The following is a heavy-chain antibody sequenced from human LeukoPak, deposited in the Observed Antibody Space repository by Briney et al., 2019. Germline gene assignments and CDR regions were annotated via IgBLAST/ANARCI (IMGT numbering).Heavy chain of an antibody. D-gene: IGHD3-16*01. Sequence: GGSLRLSCAASGFTFSSYGMSWVRQAPGKGLEWVANIKQDGSEKYYVDSVKGRFTISRDNAKNSLYLQMNSLRAEDTAVYYCARDMRDYVWGSYLQPDYWGQGTLVTVSS. CDR1: GFTFSSYG. CDR2: IKQDGSEK. J-gene: IGHJ4*02. V-gene: IGHV3-7*01. CDR3: ARDMRDYVWGSYLQPDY.